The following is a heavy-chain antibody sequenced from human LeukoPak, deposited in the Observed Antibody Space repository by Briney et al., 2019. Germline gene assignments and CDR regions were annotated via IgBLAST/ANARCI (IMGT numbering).Heavy chain of an antibody. D-gene: IGHD3-10*01. Sequence: PGGSLRLSCTSSGFILSSFAMSWVRQAPGKGLEWVSSISSPGGNTYYADSVKGRFTTSRDNSKNTLYLQMNSLRAEDTAVYYCARDLGGDFDYWGQGTLVTVSS. CDR3: ARDLGGDFDY. J-gene: IGHJ4*02. V-gene: IGHV3-23*01. CDR1: GFILSSFA. CDR2: ISSPGGNT.